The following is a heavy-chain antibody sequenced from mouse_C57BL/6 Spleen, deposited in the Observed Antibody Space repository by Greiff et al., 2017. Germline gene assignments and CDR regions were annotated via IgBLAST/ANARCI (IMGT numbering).Heavy chain of an antibody. CDR1: GFTFSDYG. CDR3: ARRGISVVAPFYY. CDR2: ISSGSSTL. J-gene: IGHJ2*01. D-gene: IGHD1-1*01. V-gene: IGHV5-17*01. Sequence: EVMLVESGGGLVKPGGSLKLSCAASGFTFSDYGMPWVRQAPEKGLSWVAYISSGSSTLYYADTVKGRYTISRDNAKNTLFLQMISLSSEDTAVYYCARRGISVVAPFYYWGKGTTVTGSS.